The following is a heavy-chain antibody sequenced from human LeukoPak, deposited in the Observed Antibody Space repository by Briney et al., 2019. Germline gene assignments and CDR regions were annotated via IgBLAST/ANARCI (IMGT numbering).Heavy chain of an antibody. Sequence: GASVKVSCKASGYTFTGYDINWVRQATGQGLEWMGWMSPYSGNTGYAQKFQGRVTVTRDTSISTAYMELSTLSSEDTAVYYCARALSGCVLCFDYWGQGSLVTVSS. V-gene: IGHV1-8*01. D-gene: IGHD6-19*01. CDR1: GYTFTGYD. CDR2: MSPYSGNT. CDR3: ARALSGCVLCFDY. J-gene: IGHJ4*02.